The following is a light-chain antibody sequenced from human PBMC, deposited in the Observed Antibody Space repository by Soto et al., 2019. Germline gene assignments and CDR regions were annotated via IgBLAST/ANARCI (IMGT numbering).Light chain of an antibody. Sequence: QSALTQPPSVSAAPGQNVTISCSGTSSNIGNNYVSWYQHLPGTAPKILIYDNNNRPSGIPDRFSGFKSGTSATLGITGLQTGDEADYYCGTWDTSLSVFYVFGSGTKLTVL. V-gene: IGLV1-51*01. CDR3: GTWDTSLSVFYV. CDR1: SSNIGNNY. CDR2: DNN. J-gene: IGLJ1*01.